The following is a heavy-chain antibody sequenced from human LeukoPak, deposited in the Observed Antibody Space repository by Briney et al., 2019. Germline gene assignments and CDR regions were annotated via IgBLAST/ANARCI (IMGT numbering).Heavy chain of an antibody. CDR1: GNYW. V-gene: IGHV3-74*01. CDR2: INSDGSWT. Sequence: QSGGSLRLSCAASGNYWMHWVRQAPGKGLVWVSHINSDGSWTSHADSVKGRFTISKDNAKNTVYLQMNSLRAEDTAVYYCVSFYETYWGRGTLVTVSS. CDR3: VSFYETY. D-gene: IGHD2/OR15-2a*01. J-gene: IGHJ4*02.